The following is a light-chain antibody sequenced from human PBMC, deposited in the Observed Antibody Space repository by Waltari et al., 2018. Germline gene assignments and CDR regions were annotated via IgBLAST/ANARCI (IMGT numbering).Light chain of an antibody. V-gene: IGLV2-23*02. CDR2: EVT. J-gene: IGLJ2*01. CDR3: SSYAGHNTWI. CDR1: SRDVATYDL. Sequence: QSALTQPASVSGSPGQSITIPCPGTSRDVATYDLVPWFQQPPGKAPKLIIYEVTKRPSGFPDRFSGFKSGNTASLTISGLRAEDDTDYYCSSYAGHNTWIFGGGTKLTVL.